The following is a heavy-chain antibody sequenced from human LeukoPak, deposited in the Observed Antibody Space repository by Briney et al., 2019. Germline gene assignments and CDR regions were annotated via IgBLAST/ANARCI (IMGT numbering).Heavy chain of an antibody. CDR3: ASSDYYGSGSYSRFGY. CDR1: GGTFSSYA. J-gene: IGHJ4*02. V-gene: IGHV1-69*13. D-gene: IGHD3-10*01. CDR2: IIPIFGTA. Sequence: ASVKVSCKASGGTFSSYAISWVRQAPGRGLEWMGGIIPIFGTANYAQKFQGRVTITADESTSTAYMELSSLRSEDTAVYYCASSDYYGSGSYSRFGYWGQGTLVTVSS.